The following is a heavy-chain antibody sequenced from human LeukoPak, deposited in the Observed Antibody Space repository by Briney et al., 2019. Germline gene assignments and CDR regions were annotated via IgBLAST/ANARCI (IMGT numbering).Heavy chain of an antibody. D-gene: IGHD2-15*01. Sequence: SDTLSLTCTVSGDSISNSYFYWGWIRQPPGKGLEWIGTINYSGSTYYSPSLRSRVTISVDTSKHQFSLKLNSVTAADTAVYYCGRRVVVAATFDYWGQGTLVTVSS. CDR2: INYSGST. V-gene: IGHV4-39*01. CDR3: GRRVVVAATFDY. CDR1: GDSISNSYFY. J-gene: IGHJ4*02.